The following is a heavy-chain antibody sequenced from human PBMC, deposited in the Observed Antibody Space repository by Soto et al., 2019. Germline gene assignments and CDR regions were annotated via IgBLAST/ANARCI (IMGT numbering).Heavy chain of an antibody. CDR1: GFPFSDYV. Sequence: EVLLVESGGGLVKPGGSLRLSCEASGFPFSDYVINWVRQAPGKGLEWISSISSSSSYIDYADSVKGRFTISRDNAKNSLYLQMNSLRDEDTAMYYCARDRGYSGYDHYSDYWGQGTLVTVSS. V-gene: IGHV3-21*01. CDR2: ISSSSSYI. J-gene: IGHJ4*02. D-gene: IGHD5-12*01. CDR3: ARDRGYSGYDHYSDY.